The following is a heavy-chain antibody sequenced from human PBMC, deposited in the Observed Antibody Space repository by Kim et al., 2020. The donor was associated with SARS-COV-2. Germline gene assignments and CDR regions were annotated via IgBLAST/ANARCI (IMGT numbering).Heavy chain of an antibody. Sequence: SETLSLTCTVSGYSISSGYYWGWIRQPPGTGLEWIGSIYHSGSTYYNPSLKSRVTISVDTSKNQFSLKLSSVTAADTAVYYCARDGKAVAGIQHWARAPWSPSPQ. V-gene: IGHV4-38-2*02. J-gene: IGHJ1*01. CDR2: IYHSGST. D-gene: IGHD6-19*01. CDR1: GYSISSGYY. CDR3: ARDGKAVAGIQH.